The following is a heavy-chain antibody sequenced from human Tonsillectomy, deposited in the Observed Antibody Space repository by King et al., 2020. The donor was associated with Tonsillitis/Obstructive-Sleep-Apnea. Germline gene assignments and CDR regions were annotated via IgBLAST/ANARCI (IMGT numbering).Heavy chain of an antibody. CDR2: ISNDGCAE. CDR1: GFTFSSSG. CDR3: ARDNWGSLASSFDY. Sequence: VQLVESGGGVVQPGRSLRLSCAASGFTFSSSGMHWVRQAPGKGLEWVAIISNDGCAEQYADSVKGRFTISRDNSKNTLYLQMNSLRAEDTAIYFCARDNWGSLASSFDYWGQGTLVTVSS. J-gene: IGHJ4*02. V-gene: IGHV3-30*03. D-gene: IGHD7-27*01.